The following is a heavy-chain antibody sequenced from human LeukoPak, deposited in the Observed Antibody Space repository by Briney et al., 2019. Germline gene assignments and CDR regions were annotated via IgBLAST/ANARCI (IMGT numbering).Heavy chain of an antibody. CDR2: ISASSSTK. Sequence: PGGSLRLSCAASGFTFTSDSMNWVRQAPGKGLEWLSYISASSSTKYYADSVRGRFSISRDNAKNSLYLQMNSLRAEDTAVYYCARVRKYSSGWYDAFDIWGQGTMVTVSS. D-gene: IGHD6-19*01. J-gene: IGHJ3*02. CDR1: GFTFTSDS. CDR3: ARVRKYSSGWYDAFDI. V-gene: IGHV3-48*04.